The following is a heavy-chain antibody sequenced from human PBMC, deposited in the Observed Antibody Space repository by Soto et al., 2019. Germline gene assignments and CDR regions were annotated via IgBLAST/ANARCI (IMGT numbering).Heavy chain of an antibody. D-gene: IGHD5-18*01. Sequence: GGSLRLSCAASGFTVSSNYMSWVRQAPGKGLEWVSVIYSGGSTYYADSVKGRFTISRDNSKNTLYLQMNSLRAEDTAVYYCARDRRIQLWRDIKDYGMDVWGQGTTVTVSS. CDR2: IYSGGST. J-gene: IGHJ6*02. CDR1: GFTVSSNY. CDR3: ARDRRIQLWRDIKDYGMDV. V-gene: IGHV3-53*01.